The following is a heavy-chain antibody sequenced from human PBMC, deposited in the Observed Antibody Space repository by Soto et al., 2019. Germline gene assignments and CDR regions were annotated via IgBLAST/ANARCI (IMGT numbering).Heavy chain of an antibody. D-gene: IGHD2-15*01. Sequence: PSETLSLTCTVSGGSISSYYWSWIRQPPGKGLEWIGYIYYSGSTNYNPSLKSRVTISVDTSKNQFSLKLSSVTAADTAVYYCARGSPSTCSCRYFNYWGQGTLVTVSS. CDR3: ARGSPSTCSCRYFNY. V-gene: IGHV4-59*12. CDR1: GGSISSYY. J-gene: IGHJ4*02. CDR2: IYYSGST.